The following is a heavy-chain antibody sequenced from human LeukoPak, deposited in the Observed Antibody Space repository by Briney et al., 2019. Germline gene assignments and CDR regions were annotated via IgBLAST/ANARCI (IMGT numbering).Heavy chain of an antibody. CDR1: GFTFSSYS. CDR2: LSGSGNDT. D-gene: IGHD1-26*01. V-gene: IGHV3-23*01. CDR3: ARAAYSGSLY. Sequence: PGGSLRLSCAASGFTFSSYSMNWVRQAPGKGLEWVSGLSGSGNDTYYADSVKGRFTISRDNSKNTLWLQMDSLRAEDTAVYYCARAAYSGSLYWGQGTLVTVSS. J-gene: IGHJ4*02.